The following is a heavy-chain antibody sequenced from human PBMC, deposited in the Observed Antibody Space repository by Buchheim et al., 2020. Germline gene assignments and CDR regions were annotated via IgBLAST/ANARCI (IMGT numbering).Heavy chain of an antibody. D-gene: IGHD3-3*01. V-gene: IGHV1-8*01. Sequence: QVQLVQSGAEVKKPGASVKVSCKASGYTFTSYDINWVRQATGQGLEWMGWMNPNSGNTGYAQKFQGRVTMTRNTSISTAYMELSSLRSEDTAAYYCARGLSTYYDFWSGYSSVYYYYYYMDVWGKGTT. CDR3: ARGLSTYYDFWSGYSSVYYYYYYMDV. CDR1: GYTFTSYD. J-gene: IGHJ6*03. CDR2: MNPNSGNT.